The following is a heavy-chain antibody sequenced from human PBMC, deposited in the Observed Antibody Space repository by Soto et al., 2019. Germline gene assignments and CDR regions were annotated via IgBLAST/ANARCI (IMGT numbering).Heavy chain of an antibody. D-gene: IGHD3-22*01. J-gene: IGHJ6*02. CDR1: GFTFSSYD. CDR3: ARALHSSGYPVYYYGMDV. V-gene: IGHV3-13*01. Sequence: GGSLRLSCAASGFTFSSYDMHWVRQATGKGLEWVSAIGTAGDTYYPGSVKGRFTISRENAKNSLYLQMNSLRAEDTAVYYCARALHSSGYPVYYYGMDVWGQGTTVTVSS. CDR2: IGTAGDT.